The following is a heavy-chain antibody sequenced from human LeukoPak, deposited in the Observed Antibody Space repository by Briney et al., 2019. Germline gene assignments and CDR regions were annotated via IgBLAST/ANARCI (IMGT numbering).Heavy chain of an antibody. J-gene: IGHJ4*02. CDR3: AKGGGGGTMIVVVSAFDY. V-gene: IGHV3-30*02. D-gene: IGHD3-22*01. Sequence: GGSLRLSCAASGFTFSSYDKHWVRQAPGKGLEGVAVIRYDGSNKYYADSVKGRFTISRDNSKNTLYLQMNSLRAEDTAVYYCAKGGGGGTMIVVVSAFDYWGQGTLVTVSS. CDR2: IRYDGSNK. CDR1: GFTFSSYD.